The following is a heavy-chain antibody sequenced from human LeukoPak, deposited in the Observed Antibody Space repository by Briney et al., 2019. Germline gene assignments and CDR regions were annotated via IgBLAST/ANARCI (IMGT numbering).Heavy chain of an antibody. CDR2: IYYSGRT. D-gene: IGHD3-22*01. CDR3: ARRRYNDSTGHLN. V-gene: IGHV4-39*02. J-gene: IGHJ4*02. CDR1: GGFVSASSYY. Sequence: PSETLSLTCTVSGGFVSASSYYWGWIRQSPGKGLEWIGEIYYSGRTYYNPSLKGRANILVDTSNNLFSLSLNFMTAADTAIYYCARRRYNDSTGHLNWGPGTLVTVSS.